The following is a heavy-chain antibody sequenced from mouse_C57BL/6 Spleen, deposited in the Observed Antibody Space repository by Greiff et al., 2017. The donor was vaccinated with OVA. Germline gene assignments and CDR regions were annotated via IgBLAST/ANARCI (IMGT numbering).Heavy chain of an antibody. V-gene: IGHV8-12*01. D-gene: IGHD2-4*01. Sequence: QVQLKESGPGILQSSQTLSLTCSFSGFSLSTSGMGVSWIRQPSGKGLEWLAHIYWDDDKRYNPSLKSRLTISKDTSRNQVFLKITSVDTADTATYYCARRAGIYYDYADAMDYWGQGTSVTVSS. J-gene: IGHJ4*01. CDR3: ARRAGIYYDYADAMDY. CDR2: IYWDDDK. CDR1: GFSLSTSGMG.